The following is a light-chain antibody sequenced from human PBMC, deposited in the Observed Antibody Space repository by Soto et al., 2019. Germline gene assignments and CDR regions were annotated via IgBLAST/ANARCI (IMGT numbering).Light chain of an antibody. V-gene: IGKV1-5*01. CDR3: QHYDTYPLT. CDR1: QSINNW. Sequence: DVQMTQSPSSLSASVGDRVTITCRASQSINNWLAWYQQKPGKAPKFLIYDASTLETGGPSRFSGSASGTEFTLTFSGRQPEDVASYYFQHYDTYPLTFCAGTRVELK. CDR2: DAS. J-gene: IGKJ4*01.